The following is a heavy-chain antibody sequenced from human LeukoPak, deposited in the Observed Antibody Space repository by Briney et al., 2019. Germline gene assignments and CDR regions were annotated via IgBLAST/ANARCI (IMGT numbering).Heavy chain of an antibody. Sequence: GGSLRLSCAASGFTFSSYSMNWVRQAPGKGLKWVSYISSSSSTIYYADSVKGRFTISRDNAKYSLYLQMNSLRAEDTAVYYCAREPYYDSSGYRLLDYWGQGTLVTVSS. CDR2: ISSSSSTI. V-gene: IGHV3-48*01. CDR1: GFTFSSYS. CDR3: AREPYYDSSGYRLLDY. D-gene: IGHD3-22*01. J-gene: IGHJ4*02.